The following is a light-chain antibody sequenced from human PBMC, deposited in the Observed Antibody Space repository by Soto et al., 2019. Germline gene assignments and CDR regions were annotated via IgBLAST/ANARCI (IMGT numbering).Light chain of an antibody. V-gene: IGKV1-5*03. CDR3: QQRSNWPEWT. J-gene: IGKJ1*01. CDR1: QRITNR. Sequence: DIQMTQSPSTLSASVGDRVTIPNRVRQRITNRLAWYQQKPGKAPKLLSYKASTLKSGVPSRFSGSGSGTEFTLTISSLQPDDFAVYYCQQRSNWPEWTFGQGTKVDI. CDR2: KAS.